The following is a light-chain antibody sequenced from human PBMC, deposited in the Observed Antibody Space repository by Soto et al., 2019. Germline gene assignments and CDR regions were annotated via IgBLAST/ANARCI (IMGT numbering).Light chain of an antibody. CDR2: GAS. Sequence: EIMLTQSPGTLSLSPGKKPTPSCSAIQSVSSSSYLAWYQQRPGQAPRLLIYGASSRATGIPDRFSGSGSGTDLTITIGRLEPDDFAVYYCQQYLVTPWTFGQGTKVDI. CDR1: QSVSSSSY. V-gene: IGKV3-20*01. J-gene: IGKJ1*01. CDR3: QQYLVTPWT.